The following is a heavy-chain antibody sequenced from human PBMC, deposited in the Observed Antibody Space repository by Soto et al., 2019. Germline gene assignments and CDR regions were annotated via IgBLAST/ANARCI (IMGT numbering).Heavy chain of an antibody. CDR3: ARGGRGYVWINEC. CDR1: GGLFSSYA. J-gene: IGHJ4*02. V-gene: IGHV1-69*01. Sequence: QEQLVQSGAEVKKSGSSVKVSCKDTGGLFSSYAVSWVRQAPGQGLEWMGGIIPVFDTVYYAQKFQGRVTITADESENTAYMELSILRSEDTAMSDSARGGRGYVWINECWGQGTLVTVSS. D-gene: IGHD3-10*02. CDR2: IIPVFDTV.